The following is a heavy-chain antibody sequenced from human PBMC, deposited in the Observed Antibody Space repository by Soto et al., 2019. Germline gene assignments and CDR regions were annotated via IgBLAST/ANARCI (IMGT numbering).Heavy chain of an antibody. CDR3: TTESLALIPR. CDR2: IKSKTDGETT. D-gene: IGHD3-9*01. V-gene: IGHV3-15*07. Sequence: EVHLVESGGGLVKPGESLRLSCAASGFTFSDAWMNWVRQAPGKGLEWVGRIKSKTDGETTDYAAPVKGKFTISRDDSKNTLYLQMNSLQTEDTAVYYCTTESLALIPRWGQGTLVTVSS. J-gene: IGHJ4*02. CDR1: GFTFSDAW.